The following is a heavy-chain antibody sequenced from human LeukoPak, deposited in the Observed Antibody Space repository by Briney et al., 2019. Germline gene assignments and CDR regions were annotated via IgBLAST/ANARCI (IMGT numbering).Heavy chain of an antibody. CDR3: ANRLSGSSGWY. V-gene: IGHV3-30*18. D-gene: IGHD6-19*01. CDR1: GFTFSSYG. Sequence: PGRSLRLSCAASGFTFSSYGMHWVRQAPGKGLEWVAVISYDGSNKYYADSVKGRFTISRDNSKNTLYLQMNSLRAEDTAVYYCANRLSGSSGWYWGQGTLVTVSS. CDR2: ISYDGSNK. J-gene: IGHJ4*02.